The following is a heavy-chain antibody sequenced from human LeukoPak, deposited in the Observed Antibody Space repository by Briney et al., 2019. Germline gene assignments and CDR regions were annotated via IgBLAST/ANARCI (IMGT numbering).Heavy chain of an antibody. D-gene: IGHD2-2*01. CDR1: GDSVSSNSAA. V-gene: IGHV6-1*01. J-gene: IGHJ5*02. Sequence: SQTLSLTCAISGDSVSSNSAAWNWIRQSPSRGLEWLGRTYYRSKWYNDYAVSVKSRITINPDTSKNQFSLQLNSVTPEDTAVYYCARRSGYCSSTSCQRAGWFDPWGQGTLVTVSS. CDR3: ARRSGYCSSTSCQRAGWFDP. CDR2: TYYRSKWYN.